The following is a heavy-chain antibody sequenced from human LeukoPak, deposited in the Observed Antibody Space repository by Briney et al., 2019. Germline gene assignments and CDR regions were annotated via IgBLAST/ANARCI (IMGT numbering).Heavy chain of an antibody. D-gene: IGHD2-15*01. V-gene: IGHV4-34*01. CDR3: ARGCSGGSCYPAHFDY. Sequence: PSETLSLTCAVYGGSFSGYYWSWIRQPPGKGLEGIGEINHSGSTNYNPSLKSRVTIPVDTSKNQFSLKLSAVTAADTAVYYCARGCSGGSCYPAHFDYWGQGTLVTVSS. J-gene: IGHJ4*02. CDR2: INHSGST. CDR1: GGSFSGYY.